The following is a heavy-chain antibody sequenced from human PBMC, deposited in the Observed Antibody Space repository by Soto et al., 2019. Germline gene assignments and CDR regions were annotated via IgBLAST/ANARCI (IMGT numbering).Heavy chain of an antibody. Sequence: PSETLSLTCAVYGASFSGYSWTWIRQPPGKGLEWIGEINHSGSTNYNPPLKSRVTISVDTSKNRFSLKLSSVTAADTAVYYCARSPSTDYDFWSGSPHYYYYGMDVWGQGXTVTVYS. D-gene: IGHD3-3*01. V-gene: IGHV4-34*01. CDR1: GASFSGYS. J-gene: IGHJ6*02. CDR2: INHSGST. CDR3: ARSPSTDYDFWSGSPHYYYYGMDV.